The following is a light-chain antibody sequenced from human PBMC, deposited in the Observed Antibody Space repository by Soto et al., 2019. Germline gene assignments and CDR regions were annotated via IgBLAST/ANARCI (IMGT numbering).Light chain of an antibody. CDR2: DAS. CDR3: QQFTSYPIT. Sequence: AIQLTQSPSSLSASVGDRVTITCRSSQGISSALAWYQQKPGEAPKLLIYDASSLESGVPSRFSGSGSGTDFTLTISSLQPEDFATYYCQQFTSYPITFGQGTRLEIK. J-gene: IGKJ5*01. CDR1: QGISSA. V-gene: IGKV1-13*02.